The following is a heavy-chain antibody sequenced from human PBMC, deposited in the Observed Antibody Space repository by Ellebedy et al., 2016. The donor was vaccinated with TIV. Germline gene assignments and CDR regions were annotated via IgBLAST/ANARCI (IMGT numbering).Heavy chain of an antibody. Sequence: SVKVSCXVSGYTLTELSMHWVRQAPGQGLEWMGGIIPIFGTANYAQKFQGRVTITADESTSTAYMELSSLRSEDTAVYYCARDLDIVVVPAAHYGMDVWGQGTTVTVSS. J-gene: IGHJ6*02. D-gene: IGHD2-2*01. CDR2: IIPIFGTA. CDR1: GYTLTELS. CDR3: ARDLDIVVVPAAHYGMDV. V-gene: IGHV1-69*13.